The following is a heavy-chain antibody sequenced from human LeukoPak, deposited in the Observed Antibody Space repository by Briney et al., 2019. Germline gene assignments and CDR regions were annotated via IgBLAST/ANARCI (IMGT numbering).Heavy chain of an antibody. J-gene: IGHJ6*03. V-gene: IGHV3-48*01. CDR2: ISSSSSTI. Sequence: PGGSLRLSCAASEFTFSSYSMNWVRQAPGKGLEGGSYISSSSSTIYYADSVKGRFTISRDNAKNSLYLQMNSLRAEDTAVYYCARDYSSSSYDYYYYMDVWGKGTTVTVSS. CDR3: ARDYSSSSYDYYYYMDV. CDR1: EFTFSSYS. D-gene: IGHD6-6*01.